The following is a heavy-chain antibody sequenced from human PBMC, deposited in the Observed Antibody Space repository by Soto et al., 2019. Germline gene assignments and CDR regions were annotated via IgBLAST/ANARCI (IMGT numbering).Heavy chain of an antibody. V-gene: IGHV3-49*04. Sequence: PGGSLRLSCSASGFNFGAYAMSWVRQAPGKGLEWVGFIRRKAYGGTTDYAASVKGRFSISRDESKSIAYLQMSSLKIEDTAVYYCTRSLAIDFDSWGQGTLVTVSS. CDR2: IRRKAYGGTT. CDR1: GFNFGAYA. J-gene: IGHJ4*02. CDR3: TRSLAIDFDS.